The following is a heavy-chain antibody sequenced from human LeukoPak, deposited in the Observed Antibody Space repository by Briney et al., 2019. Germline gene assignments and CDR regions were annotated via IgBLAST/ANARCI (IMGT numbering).Heavy chain of an antibody. CDR1: GFTFSSYA. Sequence: GGSLRLSCAASGFTFSSYAMSWVRQAPGKGLEWVSAISGSGGSTYYADSVKGRFTISRDNSKNTLYLQMNSLRSDDTAVYYCARSVYFDWLSLNWGQGTLVTVSS. J-gene: IGHJ4*02. D-gene: IGHD3-9*01. CDR3: ARSVYFDWLSLN. CDR2: ISGSGGST. V-gene: IGHV3-23*01.